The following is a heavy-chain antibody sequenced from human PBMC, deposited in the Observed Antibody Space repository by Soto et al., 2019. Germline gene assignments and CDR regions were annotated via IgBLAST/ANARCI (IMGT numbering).Heavy chain of an antibody. Sequence: QVQLQESGPGLVKPSQTLSLTCTVSGGSISSDYYWSWIRQPPGKGLEWIGYSYYRGSTHYNPSLKSRVTTSLDTSKNQFSLNLGSVTAADTAVYYCARVPGIEVAGHSWFDPWGQGTLVTVSS. V-gene: IGHV4-30-4*01. CDR1: GGSISSDYY. CDR2: SYYRGST. CDR3: ARVPGIEVAGHSWFDP. J-gene: IGHJ5*02. D-gene: IGHD6-19*01.